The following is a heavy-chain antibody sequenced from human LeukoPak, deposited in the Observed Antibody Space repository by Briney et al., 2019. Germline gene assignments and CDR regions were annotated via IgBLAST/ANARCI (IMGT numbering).Heavy chain of an antibody. CDR2: ISYDGSNK. Sequence: GGSLRLSCAASGFTFSSFAMHWVRQAPGKGLEWVAVISYDGSNKYYADSVKGRFTISRDNSKNTVYLQMDSLRAEDTAVYYCARSYSGSYRDAFDIWGQGTMVTVSS. D-gene: IGHD1-26*01. J-gene: IGHJ3*02. CDR3: ARSYSGSYRDAFDI. V-gene: IGHV3-30-3*01. CDR1: GFTFSSFA.